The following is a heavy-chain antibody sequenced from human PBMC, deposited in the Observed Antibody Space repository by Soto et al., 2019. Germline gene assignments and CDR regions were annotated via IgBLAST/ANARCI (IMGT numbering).Heavy chain of an antibody. V-gene: IGHV1-69*01. CDR1: GGTFSSYA. D-gene: IGHD6-19*01. CDR2: IIPFSGTA. CDR3: ATDYAVADTYYFGMHV. Sequence: QVQLVQSGAGVKKPGSSVKVSCKASGGTFSSYAISWVRQAPGQGLEWMGGIIPFSGTANYPQKFQGRVTITADESTSTANMELKSLGSEDTAVYYCATDYAVADTYYFGMHVWGQGTTVTVSS. J-gene: IGHJ6*02.